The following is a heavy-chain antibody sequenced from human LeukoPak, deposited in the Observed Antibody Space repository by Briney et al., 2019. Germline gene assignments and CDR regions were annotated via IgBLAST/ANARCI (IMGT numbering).Heavy chain of an antibody. V-gene: IGHV4-31*03. CDR3: ARGASGYCSGGRCWDS. CDR2: IYYSGST. J-gene: IGHJ4*02. D-gene: IGHD2-15*01. CDR1: GGSIRSGGYY. Sequence: PSETLSLTCTVSGGSIRSGGYYWSWIRQHPGKGLEWIGYIYYSGSTYYNPSLESRVTISVDTSQNQLFLKLTSVTAADTAVYYCARGASGYCSGGRCWDSWGQGTLVTVSS.